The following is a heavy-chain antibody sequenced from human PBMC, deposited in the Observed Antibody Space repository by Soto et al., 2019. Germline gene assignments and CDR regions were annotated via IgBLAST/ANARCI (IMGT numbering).Heavy chain of an antibody. D-gene: IGHD2-2*01. CDR2: ISGSGGSR. CDR1: GFTFSSYA. Sequence: PGGSLRLSCAASGFTFSSYAMSWVRQARGKGREWGSAISGSGGSRDYADSVKGRFTISRDNSKNTLYLQMNSLRAEDTAVYYCAKDSVGCSSTSCYWEYYYYGMDVWGQGTTVTVS. J-gene: IGHJ6*02. CDR3: AKDSVGCSSTSCYWEYYYYGMDV. V-gene: IGHV3-23*01.